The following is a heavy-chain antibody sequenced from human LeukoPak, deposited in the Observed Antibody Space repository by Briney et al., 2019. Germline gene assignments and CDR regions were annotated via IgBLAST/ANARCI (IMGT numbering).Heavy chain of an antibody. D-gene: IGHD1-1*01. J-gene: IGHJ4*02. CDR3: ARDLGGTGTLLDS. V-gene: IGHV3-74*01. Sequence: PGGSLRLSCAASGFTFSSYWMHWVRHAPGKGLVWVSRINSDGSSTTYAESVKGRFTISRDNAKNTLYLQMNSLRAEDTAVYYCARDLGGTGTLLDSWGQGTLVTVSS. CDR2: INSDGSST. CDR1: GFTFSSYW.